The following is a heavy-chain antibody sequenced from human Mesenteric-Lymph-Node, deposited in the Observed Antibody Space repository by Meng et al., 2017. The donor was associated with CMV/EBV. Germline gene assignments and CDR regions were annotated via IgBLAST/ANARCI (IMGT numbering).Heavy chain of an antibody. V-gene: IGHV1-69*04. CDR2: IIPILGIA. Sequence: SVKVSCKASGGTFSSYTISWVRQAPGQGLEWMGRIIPILGIANYAQKFQGRVTITADKSTSTAYMELSSLRSADTAVYYCARDVRNSPAYGMDVWGQGTTVTVSS. CDR1: GGTFSSYT. CDR3: ARDVRNSPAYGMDV. J-gene: IGHJ6*02. D-gene: IGHD1-7*01.